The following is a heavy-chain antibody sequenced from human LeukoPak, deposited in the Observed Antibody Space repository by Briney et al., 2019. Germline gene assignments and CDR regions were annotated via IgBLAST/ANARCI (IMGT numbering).Heavy chain of an antibody. V-gene: IGHV3-21*01. D-gene: IGHD4-11*01. J-gene: IGHJ6*03. CDR1: GFTFNSYS. CDR3: ARLYSNSGSTSSYYYYYMDV. Sequence: GGSLRLSCAASGFTFNSYSMNWVRQAPGKGLEWVSSISSSSSYIYYADSVKGRFTISRDNAKNSLYLQMNSLRAEDTAVYYCARLYSNSGSTSSYYYYYMDVWGKGTTVTVSS. CDR2: ISSSSSYI.